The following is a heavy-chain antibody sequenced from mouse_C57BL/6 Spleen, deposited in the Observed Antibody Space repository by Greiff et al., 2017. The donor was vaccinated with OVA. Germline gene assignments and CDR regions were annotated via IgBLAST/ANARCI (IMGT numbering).Heavy chain of an antibody. V-gene: IGHV1-80*01. Sequence: QVQLKQSGAELVKPGASVKISCKASGYAFSSYWMNWVKQRPGKGLEWIGQIYPGDGDTNYNGKFKGKATLTADKSSSTAYMQLSSLTSEDSAVYCCARAPHYYGSSYEYFDVWGTGTTVTVSS. D-gene: IGHD1-1*01. CDR1: GYAFSSYW. J-gene: IGHJ1*03. CDR2: IYPGDGDT. CDR3: ARAPHYYGSSYEYFDV.